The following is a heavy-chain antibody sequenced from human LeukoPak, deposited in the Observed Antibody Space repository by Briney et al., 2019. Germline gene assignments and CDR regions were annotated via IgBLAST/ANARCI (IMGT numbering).Heavy chain of an antibody. CDR1: GFTFSSYS. D-gene: IGHD5-12*01. CDR3: ARAGDIVATMNYFDY. J-gene: IGHJ4*02. Sequence: GEPLRLSCAASGFTFSSYSMNWVRQAPGKGLEWVSSISSSSSYIYYADSVKGRFTISRDNAKNSLYLQMNSLRAEDTAVYYCARAGDIVATMNYFDYWGQGTLVTVSS. CDR2: ISSSSSYI. V-gene: IGHV3-21*01.